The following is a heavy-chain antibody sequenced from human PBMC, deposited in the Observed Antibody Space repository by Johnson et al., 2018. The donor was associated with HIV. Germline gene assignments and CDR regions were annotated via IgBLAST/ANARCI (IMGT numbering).Heavy chain of an antibody. D-gene: IGHD2-15*01. J-gene: IGHJ3*02. V-gene: IGHV3-66*02. CDR1: GFTVSSNY. CDR3: AKWKYCSGDNCYSEFGVFDDAFDI. CDR2: IYSGGST. Sequence: VQLAESGGGLVQPGGSLRLSCAASGFTVSSNYMSWVRQAPGKGLEWVSVIYSGGSTYYADSVKGRFTISRDNSKNTLYLQMNSLRAEDSAVYYCAKWKYCSGDNCYSEFGVFDDAFDIWGQGTMVTVSS.